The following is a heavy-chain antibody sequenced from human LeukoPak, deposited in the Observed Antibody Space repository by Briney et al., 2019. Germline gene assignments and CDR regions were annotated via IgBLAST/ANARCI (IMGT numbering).Heavy chain of an antibody. CDR1: GYTFTSYD. J-gene: IGHJ6*03. CDR2: MNPNSGNT. D-gene: IGHD2-2*01. V-gene: IGHV1-8*03. Sequence: ASVKVSCKASGYTFTSYDINWVRQATGQGLEWVGWMNPNSGNTGYAQKFQGGVTITRNTSISTAYMELSSLRSEDTAVYYCARAGGSSPGSTAYYYYMDVWGKGTTVTVSS. CDR3: ARAGGSSPGSTAYYYYMDV.